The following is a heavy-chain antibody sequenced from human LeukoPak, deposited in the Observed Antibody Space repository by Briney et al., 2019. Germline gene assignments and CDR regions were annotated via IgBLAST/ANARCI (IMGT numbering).Heavy chain of an antibody. Sequence: PSETLSLTCAVYGGSFSDYYWTWIRQPPGRGLEWVGEINHSGSTNYNPSLKTRVTISVDTSKNQFSLKLSSVTAADTAVYYCARGGWVVPAAINSWGQGTLVTVSS. D-gene: IGHD2-2*02. CDR1: GGSFSDYY. CDR2: INHSGST. J-gene: IGHJ4*02. V-gene: IGHV4-34*01. CDR3: ARGGWVVPAAINS.